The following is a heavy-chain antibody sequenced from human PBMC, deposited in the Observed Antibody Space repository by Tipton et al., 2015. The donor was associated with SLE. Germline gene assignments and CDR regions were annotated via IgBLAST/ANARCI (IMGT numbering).Heavy chain of an antibody. Sequence: TLSLTCSVFEKSITSGYYWAWIRQTPGKGLEWIGNINRSRNTYYNPSLKSRVSISTDTSKNQFSLTLKSVTDADTAVYYCASGDSSRWYWFDPWGQGTLVTVSS. V-gene: IGHV4-38-2*02. J-gene: IGHJ5*02. CDR2: INRSRNT. CDR1: EKSITSGYY. CDR3: ASGDSSRWYWFDP. D-gene: IGHD6-13*01.